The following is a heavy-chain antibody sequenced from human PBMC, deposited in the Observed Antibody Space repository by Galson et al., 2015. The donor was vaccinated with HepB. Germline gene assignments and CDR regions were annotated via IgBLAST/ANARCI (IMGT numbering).Heavy chain of an antibody. CDR3: ARDSRGWYRGPMGWFDP. D-gene: IGHD6-19*01. V-gene: IGHV1-69*04. Sequence: SVKVSCKASGGTFSSYAISWVRQAPGQGLEWMGRIIPNRGIENYAKKFKGRVTITADKSTGTAYMELSSLRSEDTAVYYCARDSRGWYRGPMGWFDPLGQGTLVTVSS. CDR2: IIPNRGIE. CDR1: GGTFSSYA. J-gene: IGHJ5*02.